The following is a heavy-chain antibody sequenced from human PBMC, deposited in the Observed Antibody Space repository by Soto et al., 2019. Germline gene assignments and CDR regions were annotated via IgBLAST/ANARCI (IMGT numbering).Heavy chain of an antibody. D-gene: IGHD1-26*01. CDR2: IIPIFGTA. CDR3: AREHGGELAFDY. J-gene: IGHJ4*02. CDR1: GCPFSSYA. Sequence: QVQLVQSGAEVKKPGSSVKVSCKASGCPFSSYAISWVRQAPGQGLEWMGGIIPIFGTANYAQQFQGRVTITSDESTSKAYIELCSQRSEVTAVYYGAREHGGELAFDYWGQGTLVTVSS. V-gene: IGHV1-69*05.